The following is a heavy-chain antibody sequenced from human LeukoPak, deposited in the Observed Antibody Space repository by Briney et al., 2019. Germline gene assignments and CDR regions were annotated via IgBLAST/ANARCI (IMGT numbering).Heavy chain of an antibody. J-gene: IGHJ5*02. CDR3: ARETSEAFET. D-gene: IGHD2-2*01. V-gene: IGHV1-2*02. CDR2: IHPNRGDA. CDR1: GYTFTDYY. Sequence: ASVKASCKAFGYTFTDYYIQWVRQAPGQGLEWMGWIHPNRGDANYGQKFQGRVTMTRDTSIATAYLELSSLTSDDTAVYYCARETSEAFETWGQGTLVTVSS.